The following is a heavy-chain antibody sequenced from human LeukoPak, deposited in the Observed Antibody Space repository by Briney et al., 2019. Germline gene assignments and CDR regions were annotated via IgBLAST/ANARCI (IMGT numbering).Heavy chain of an antibody. CDR2: ISGSGGST. CDR1: GFTFSSYA. CDR3: AKDHIVGATTEVLCGWFDP. Sequence: PGGSLRLSCAASGFTFSSYAMSWVRRAPGKGLGWVSAISGSGGSTYYADSVKGRFTISRDNSKNTLYLQMNSLRAEDTAVYYCAKDHIVGATTEVLCGWFDPWGQGNLVTVSS. V-gene: IGHV3-23*01. D-gene: IGHD1-26*01. J-gene: IGHJ5*02.